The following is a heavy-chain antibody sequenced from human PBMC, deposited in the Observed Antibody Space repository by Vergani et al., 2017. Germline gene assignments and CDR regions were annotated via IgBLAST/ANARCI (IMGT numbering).Heavy chain of an antibody. J-gene: IGHJ4*02. CDR1: GFTVSSAW. V-gene: IGHV3-15*01. Sequence: EVQPVESGGGLVKPGGSLRLSCTTSGFTVSSAWMSWVRQAPGKGREWVARIRPKTDGETTDYAAPVKGRFTISRDDSKNTLYLQMNSLKTEDTAVYYCSTPTKWELRYYVDYWGQGTLVTVAS. D-gene: IGHD3-9*01. CDR2: IRPKTDGETT. CDR3: STPTKWELRYYVDY.